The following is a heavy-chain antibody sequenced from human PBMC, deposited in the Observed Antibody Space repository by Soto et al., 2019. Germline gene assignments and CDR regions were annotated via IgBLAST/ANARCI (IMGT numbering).Heavy chain of an antibody. CDR2: INSDGSST. V-gene: IGHV3-74*01. CDR3: VRTSLVVAAATREDY. CDR1: GFTFSSYW. J-gene: IGHJ4*02. Sequence: EVQLVESGGGLVQPGGSLRLSCAASGFTFSSYWMHWVRQAPAKGLVWVSRINSDGSSTSDADSVKGRFTISRDNAKNTLYLQMNSLRAEHTAVYYCVRTSLVVAAATREDYWGQGTLVTVSS. D-gene: IGHD2-15*01.